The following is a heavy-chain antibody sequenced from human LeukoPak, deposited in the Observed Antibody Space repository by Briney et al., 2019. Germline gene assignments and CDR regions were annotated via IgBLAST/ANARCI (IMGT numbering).Heavy chain of an antibody. Sequence: PGGSLRLSCAASGSAFSTYEMNWVRQAPGKGLEWISIISHEGSNTNYADSVEGRFTISRDNAKNSVYLQMNSLRAEDTAVYYCAAFYYNSNPKAVWGQGTMVTVSS. V-gene: IGHV3-48*03. CDR3: AAFYYNSNPKAV. CDR1: GSAFSTYE. J-gene: IGHJ3*01. D-gene: IGHD3-22*01. CDR2: ISHEGSNT.